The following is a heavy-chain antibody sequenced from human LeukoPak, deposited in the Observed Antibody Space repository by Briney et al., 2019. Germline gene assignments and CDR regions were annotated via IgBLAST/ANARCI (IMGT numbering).Heavy chain of an antibody. CDR1: EYTFTGYY. D-gene: IGHD3-22*01. J-gene: IGHJ5*02. CDR3: ARGTSRYYDTSGWWFDP. Sequence: GASVKVSCKASEYTFTGYYIHWVRQAPGQGLEWMGGIIPIFGTANYAQKFQGRVTITADESTSTAYMELSSLRSEDSAVYYCARGTSRYYDTSGWWFDPWGQGTLVTVSS. V-gene: IGHV1-69*13. CDR2: IIPIFGTA.